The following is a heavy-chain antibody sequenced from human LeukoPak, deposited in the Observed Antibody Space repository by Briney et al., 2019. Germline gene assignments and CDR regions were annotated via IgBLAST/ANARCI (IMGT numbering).Heavy chain of an antibody. CDR3: ARDQEGFDY. CDR2: INPNNGGT. Sequence: AASVKVSCKASGYTFTGYYIHWVRQAPGQGLEWMGRINPNNGGTNYAQKFQGRVTMTRDMSMSTVHMELSGLRSEDTAVYYCARDQEGFDYWGQGTLVTVSS. J-gene: IGHJ4*02. CDR1: GYTFTGYY. V-gene: IGHV1-2*06.